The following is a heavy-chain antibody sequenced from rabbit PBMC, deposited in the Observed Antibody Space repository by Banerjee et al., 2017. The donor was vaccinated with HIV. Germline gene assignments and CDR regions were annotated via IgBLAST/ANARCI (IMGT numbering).Heavy chain of an antibody. CDR2: IYGGSSGST. V-gene: IGHV1S40*01. D-gene: IGHD8-1*01. J-gene: IGHJ6*01. Sequence: QSLEEYGGDLVQPEGSLTLTCKASGLDFSSYGISWVRRAPGKGLEWIACIYGGSSGSTYYASWAKGRFTISKTSSTTVTLQMTSLTAADTATYFCARGGVGTTYPYGGMDLWGPGT. CDR1: GLDFSSYG. CDR3: ARGGVGTTYPYGGMDL.